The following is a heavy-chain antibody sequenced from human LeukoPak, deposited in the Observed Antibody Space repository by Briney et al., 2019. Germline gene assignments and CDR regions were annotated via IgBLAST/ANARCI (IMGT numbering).Heavy chain of an antibody. CDR2: ISYDGSNK. J-gene: IGHJ4*02. D-gene: IGHD3-22*01. Sequence: PGGSLRLSCAASGFTFSSYAMHWVRQAPGKGLEWVAVISYDGSNKYYADSVKGRFTISRDNSKNTLYLQMNSLRAEDTAVYYCARDPDYYDSSGYYLFDYWGQGTLVTVSS. V-gene: IGHV3-30-3*01. CDR1: GFTFSSYA. CDR3: ARDPDYYDSSGYYLFDY.